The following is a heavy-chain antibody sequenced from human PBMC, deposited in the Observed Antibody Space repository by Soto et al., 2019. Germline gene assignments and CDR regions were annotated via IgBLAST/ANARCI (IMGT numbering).Heavy chain of an antibody. Sequence: ASVKVSCQASGGTFSSYAISWVRQAPGQGLEWMGGIIPIFGTANYAQKFQGRVTITADESTSTAYMELSSLRSEDTAVYYCARGQYRITMVRGVVMDVWGQGTTVTVSS. CDR3: ARGQYRITMVRGVVMDV. CDR1: GGTFSSYA. V-gene: IGHV1-69*13. CDR2: IIPIFGTA. D-gene: IGHD3-10*01. J-gene: IGHJ6*02.